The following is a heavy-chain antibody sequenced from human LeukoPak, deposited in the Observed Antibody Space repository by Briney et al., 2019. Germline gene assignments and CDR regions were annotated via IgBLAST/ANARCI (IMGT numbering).Heavy chain of an antibody. Sequence: ASVKVSCKASGYSFTTYALNWVRQAPGQGLEWMGWINTKTGNPTYAQDFRGRFVFSLDTSGSTAYLQISSLKAEDTAVYYCARVFRTTIFGIVSKYGNDYWGQGTLVTVSS. CDR1: GYSFTTYA. V-gene: IGHV7-4-1*02. CDR3: ARVFRTTIFGIVSKYGNDY. CDR2: INTKTGNP. D-gene: IGHD3-3*01. J-gene: IGHJ4*02.